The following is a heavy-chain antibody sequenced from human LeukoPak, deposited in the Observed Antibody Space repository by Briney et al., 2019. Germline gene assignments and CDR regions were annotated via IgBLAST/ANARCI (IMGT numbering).Heavy chain of an antibody. J-gene: IGHJ6*02. Sequence: PGGSLRLSCAASGFTFNDYAMHWVRQAPGVGLEWVSGISWNSGSIAYADSVKGRFTISRDNARNSLYLQMNSLRAEDTALYYCAKDMAASRGYYGLDVWGQGTTVTVSS. CDR2: ISWNSGSI. CDR1: GFTFNDYA. V-gene: IGHV3-9*01. D-gene: IGHD2-2*01. CDR3: AKDMAASRGYYGLDV.